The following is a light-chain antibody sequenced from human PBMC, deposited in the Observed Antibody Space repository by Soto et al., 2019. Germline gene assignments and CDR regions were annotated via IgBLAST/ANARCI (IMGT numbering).Light chain of an antibody. CDR2: GAS. J-gene: IGKJ4*01. CDR1: QSVSSSY. Sequence: EIVLTQSPGTLSLSPGERATLSCRASQSVSSSYLAWYQQKPGQAPRLLIYGASSRATGIPDRFSGSGSGTAFTITISILEHEDFAVYYCHQYDSSPLTFGGGTKVEIK. V-gene: IGKV3-20*01. CDR3: HQYDSSPLT.